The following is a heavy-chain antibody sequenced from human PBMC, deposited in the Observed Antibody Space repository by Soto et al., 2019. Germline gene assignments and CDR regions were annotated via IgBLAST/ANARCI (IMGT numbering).Heavy chain of an antibody. CDR3: ARLWSEREPNFDH. Sequence: GGSLRLSCAASGFIFSGSAMHWVRQASGKGLEWVGRIRSKANNYATVYAASVKGRFTISRDDSKNTAYLQMNSLKTEDTAVYYCARLWSEREPNFDHWGQGTLVTVSS. D-gene: IGHD1-26*01. CDR2: IRSKANNYAT. V-gene: IGHV3-73*01. CDR1: GFIFSGSA. J-gene: IGHJ4*02.